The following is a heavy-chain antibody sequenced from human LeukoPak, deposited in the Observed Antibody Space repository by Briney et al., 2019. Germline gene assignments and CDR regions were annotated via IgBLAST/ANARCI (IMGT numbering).Heavy chain of an antibody. V-gene: IGHV3-23*01. CDR1: GFTFSTYV. J-gene: IGHJ3*01. Sequence: GGSLRLSCAASGFTFSTYVMSWVRQAPGKGLEWVSAISGSGGTTYYADSVKGRFTISRDNPKNTVYLHLNNLRAEDTAIYFCAKDPRGTYSGWYTGDAFDVWGQGTMVTVSS. CDR3: AKDPRGTYSGWYTGDAFDV. CDR2: ISGSGGTT. D-gene: IGHD6-19*01.